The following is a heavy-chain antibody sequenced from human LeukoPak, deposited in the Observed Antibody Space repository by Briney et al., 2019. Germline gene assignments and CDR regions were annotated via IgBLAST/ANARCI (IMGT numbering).Heavy chain of an antibody. J-gene: IGHJ5*02. CDR2: ISAYNGNT. CDR3: ASSRNQLLYPSLRGWFDP. CDR1: GYTLTNYG. V-gene: IGHV1-18*01. D-gene: IGHD2-2*02. Sequence: ASVKVSCKASGYTLTNYGIFWVRQAPGQGLEWMGWISAYNGNTNYAQKLQGRVTMTRDTSTSTVYMELSSLRSEDTAVYYCASSRNQLLYPSLRGWFDPWGQGTLVTVSS.